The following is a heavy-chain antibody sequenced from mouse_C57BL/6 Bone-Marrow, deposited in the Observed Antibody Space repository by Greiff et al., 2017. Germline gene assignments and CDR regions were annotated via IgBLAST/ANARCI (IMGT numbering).Heavy chain of an antibody. CDR1: GYTFTDYY. J-gene: IGHJ2*01. CDR2: IYPGSGNT. V-gene: IGHV1-76*01. CDR3: AIYYGYDD. Sequence: QVQLQQSGAELVRPGASVKLSCKASGYTFTDYYINWVKQRPGQGLEWIARIYPGSGNTYYNEKFKGKATLTAEKSSSTAYMQLSSLTSEDSAVYFCAIYYGYDDWGQGTTLTVSS. D-gene: IGHD2-2*01.